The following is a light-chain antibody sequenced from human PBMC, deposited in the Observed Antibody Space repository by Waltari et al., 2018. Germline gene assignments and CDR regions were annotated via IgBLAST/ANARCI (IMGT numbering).Light chain of an antibody. Sequence: AIRITQSPSSLSASTGDRVTITCRASQGISSYLAWYQQKPGKAPNLLIYAASTFPSVVPSRFSGSGSGTDFTLTISCLQSEDFATYYCQQYYSYLTFGQGTKLEIK. CDR3: QQYYSYLT. CDR2: AAS. V-gene: IGKV1-8*01. J-gene: IGKJ2*01. CDR1: QGISSY.